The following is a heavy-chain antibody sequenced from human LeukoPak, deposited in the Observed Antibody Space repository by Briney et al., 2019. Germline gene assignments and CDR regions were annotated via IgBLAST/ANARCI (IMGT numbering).Heavy chain of an antibody. Sequence: PGGSLRLSCAASGFNVSSNYMSWVRQAPGKGLEWVSIIYSGGTTSYADSVKGRFTISTDISKNTLYLQMNSLRAEDTAVYYCAELGITMIGGVWGKGTTVTISS. CDR1: GFNVSSNY. D-gene: IGHD3-10*02. V-gene: IGHV3-66*01. CDR3: AELGITMIGGV. CDR2: IYSGGTT. J-gene: IGHJ6*04.